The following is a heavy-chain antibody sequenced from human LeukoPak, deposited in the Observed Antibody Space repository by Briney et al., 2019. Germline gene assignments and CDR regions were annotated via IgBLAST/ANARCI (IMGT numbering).Heavy chain of an antibody. Sequence: GASVKVSCKASGYTFTGYYMHWVRQAPGQGLEWMGWINPNSGGTNYAQKFQGRVTMTTDTSTSTAYMELRSLRSDDTAVYYCARDYKLRYNWNPPLGYWGQGTLVTVSS. CDR3: ARDYKLRYNWNPPLGY. V-gene: IGHV1-2*02. D-gene: IGHD1-1*01. J-gene: IGHJ4*02. CDR1: GYTFTGYY. CDR2: INPNSGGT.